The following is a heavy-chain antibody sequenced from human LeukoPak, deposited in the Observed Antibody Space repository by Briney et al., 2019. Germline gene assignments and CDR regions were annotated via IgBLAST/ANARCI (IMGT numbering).Heavy chain of an antibody. CDR1: GGTFSSYA. Sequence: SVKVSCKASGGTFSSYAISWVRQAPGQGLEWMGRIIPILGIANYAQKFQGRVTITADKSTSTAYMELSSLRSEDTAVYYCARGGESAVVAALWGQGTLVTVSS. CDR3: ARGGESAVVAAL. CDR2: IIPILGIA. J-gene: IGHJ4*02. D-gene: IGHD2-15*01. V-gene: IGHV1-69*04.